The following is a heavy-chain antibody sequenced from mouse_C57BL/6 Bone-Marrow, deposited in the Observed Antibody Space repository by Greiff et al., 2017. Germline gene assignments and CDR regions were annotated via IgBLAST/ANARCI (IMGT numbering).Heavy chain of an antibody. CDR1: GYTFTSYW. CDR3: AREGVSSPWFAY. CDR2: INPSNGGT. D-gene: IGHD1-1*01. J-gene: IGHJ3*01. Sequence: QVQLQQPGTELVKPGASVKLSCKASGYTFTSYWMHWVKQRPGQGLEWIGNINPSNGGTNYNEKFKSKATLTVDKSASTAYMQLSSLTSEDSAVYYCAREGVSSPWFAYWGQGTLVTVSA. V-gene: IGHV1-53*01.